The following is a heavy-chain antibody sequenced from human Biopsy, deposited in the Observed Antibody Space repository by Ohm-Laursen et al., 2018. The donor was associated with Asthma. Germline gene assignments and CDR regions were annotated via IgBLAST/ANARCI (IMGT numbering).Heavy chain of an antibody. V-gene: IGHV3-30*03. Sequence: SLRLSCAASGFSFNSYGMHWVRQAPGKGLEWVAVMSFDGRQTYYADSVKGRFTIPRDNSRNTLYLQMNSLRAEDTAVYYCAREGHEYCSSTSCASFDYWGQGTLVTVSS. CDR3: AREGHEYCSSTSCASFDY. CDR2: MSFDGRQT. D-gene: IGHD2-2*01. J-gene: IGHJ4*02. CDR1: GFSFNSYG.